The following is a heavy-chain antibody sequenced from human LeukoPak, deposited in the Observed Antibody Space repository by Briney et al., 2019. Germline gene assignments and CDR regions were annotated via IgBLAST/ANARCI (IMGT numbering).Heavy chain of an antibody. CDR2: IKQDGSEK. CDR1: GFTFSSYW. CDR3: ARVRVGATVDY. V-gene: IGHV3-7*01. D-gene: IGHD1-26*01. Sequence: GESLKISCAASGFTFSSYWMSWVRQAPGKGLEWVANIKQDGSEKYYVDSVKGRFTISRDNAKNSLYLQMNSLRAEDTAVYYCARVRVGATVDYWGQGTLVTVSS. J-gene: IGHJ4*02.